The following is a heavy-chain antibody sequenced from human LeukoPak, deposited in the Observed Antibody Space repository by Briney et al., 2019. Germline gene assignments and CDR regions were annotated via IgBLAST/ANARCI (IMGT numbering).Heavy chain of an antibody. CDR2: IYYSVSA. Sequence: SETLSLTCTVSGGSISNGVYYWIWLRQHPGKGREWSGYIYYSVSAYYITSLKSLPTMSVDTSKHQFSLKLSAVTAAETAVYCWARDLGGGNFDFWGQGTLVTVSS. V-gene: IGHV4-31*01. CDR3: ARDLGGGNFDF. D-gene: IGHD2-15*01. CDR1: GGSISNGVYY. J-gene: IGHJ4*02.